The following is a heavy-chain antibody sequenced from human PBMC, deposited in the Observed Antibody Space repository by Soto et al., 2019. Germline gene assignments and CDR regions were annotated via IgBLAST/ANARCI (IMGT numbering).Heavy chain of an antibody. CDR3: ARNGHDYGDYVDY. D-gene: IGHD4-17*01. CDR2: IKQDGSEK. V-gene: IGHV3-7*01. CDR1: GFTFSSYW. J-gene: IGHJ4*02. Sequence: EVQLVESGGGLVQPGGSLRLSCAASGFTFSSYWMSWVRQAPGKGLEWVANIKQDGSEKYYVDSVKGRFTISRDNAKNSLYLQMNSLRAEDTAVYYCARNGHDYGDYVDYWGQGTLVTVSS.